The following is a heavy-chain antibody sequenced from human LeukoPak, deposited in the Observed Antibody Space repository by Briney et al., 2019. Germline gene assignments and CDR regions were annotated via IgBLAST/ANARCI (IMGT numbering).Heavy chain of an antibody. Sequence: GGSLRLSCAAPGFTFSSSAMSWVRQAPGKGLYWVSAISGSGTGTYYADSVKGRFTISRDNSKNTLYLQMNSLRAEDTAVYYCAKDLGNSFDYWGQGTLVTVSS. CDR1: GFTFSSSA. V-gene: IGHV3-23*01. CDR3: AKDLGNSFDY. CDR2: ISGSGTGT. J-gene: IGHJ4*02. D-gene: IGHD4-23*01.